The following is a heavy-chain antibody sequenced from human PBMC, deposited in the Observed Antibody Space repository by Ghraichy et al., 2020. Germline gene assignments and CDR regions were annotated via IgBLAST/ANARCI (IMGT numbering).Heavy chain of an antibody. D-gene: IGHD3-10*01. CDR2: ISYDGSNK. Sequence: GGSLRLSCAASGFTFNNYAMHWVRQAPGKGLEWVAIISYDGSNKYYADSVKGRFTISRDNSKNTLYLQMNSLRVEDTAVYYCARDQSYDGYYGSGSYYSGGFDQWGLGILVTVSS. J-gene: IGHJ4*02. CDR3: ARDQSYDGYYGSGSYYSGGFDQ. CDR1: GFTFNNYA. V-gene: IGHV3-30*04.